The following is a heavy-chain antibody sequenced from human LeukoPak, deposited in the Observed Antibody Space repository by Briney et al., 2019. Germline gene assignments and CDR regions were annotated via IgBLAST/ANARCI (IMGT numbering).Heavy chain of an antibody. CDR2: INTSGGST. Sequence: ASVKVSCKASGYTFTSYYMHWVRQAPGQGLEWMGIINTSGGSTSHAQKFQCRVTMTRAMSTSTVYMELSSLRSEDTAVYYCATPTVVTGDGAFDIWGQGTMVTVSS. CDR3: ATPTVVTGDGAFDI. CDR1: GYTFTSYY. D-gene: IGHD4-23*01. J-gene: IGHJ3*02. V-gene: IGHV1-46*01.